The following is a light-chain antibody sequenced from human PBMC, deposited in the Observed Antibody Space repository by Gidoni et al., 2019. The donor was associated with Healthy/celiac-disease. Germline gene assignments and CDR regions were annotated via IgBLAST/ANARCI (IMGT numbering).Light chain of an antibody. CDR3: QQSYSTWWT. V-gene: IGKV1-39*01. CDR2: AAS. CDR1: QSISSY. J-gene: IGKJ1*01. Sequence: DIQMTQSPSSLSASVGDRVTITCRASQSISSYLNWYQQKPGKAPKLLIYAASSLQSGVTSRFSGSGSGTDFTITISSLQPEDFETYYCQQSYSTWWTFGXGTKVEIK.